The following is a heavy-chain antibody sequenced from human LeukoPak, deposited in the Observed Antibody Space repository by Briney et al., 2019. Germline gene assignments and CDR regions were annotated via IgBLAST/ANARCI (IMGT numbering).Heavy chain of an antibody. V-gene: IGHV4-34*01. CDR2: INHSGST. CDR3: ASRGDYGSWYYFDY. CDR1: GESFSGYY. Sequence: SETLSLTCAVYGESFSGYYWSWIRQPPGKGLEWIGEINHSGSTNYNPSLKSRVTISVDTSKNQFSLKLSSVTAADTAVYYCASRGDYGSWYYFDYWGQGTLVTVSS. J-gene: IGHJ4*02. D-gene: IGHD4-17*01.